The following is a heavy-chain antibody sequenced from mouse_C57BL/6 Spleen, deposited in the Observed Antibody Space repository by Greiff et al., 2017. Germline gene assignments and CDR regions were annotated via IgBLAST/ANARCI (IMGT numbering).Heavy chain of an antibody. D-gene: IGHD2-5*01. V-gene: IGHV1-15*01. J-gene: IGHJ4*01. Sequence: QVQLQQSGAELVRPGASVTLSCKASGYTFTDYEMHWVKQTPVHGLEWIGAIDPETGGTAYNQKFKGKAILTADKSSSTAYMELRSLTSEDSAVYYCTRTPSYYSNYFYYAMDYWGQGTSVTVSS. CDR2: IDPETGGT. CDR1: GYTFTDYE. CDR3: TRTPSYYSNYFYYAMDY.